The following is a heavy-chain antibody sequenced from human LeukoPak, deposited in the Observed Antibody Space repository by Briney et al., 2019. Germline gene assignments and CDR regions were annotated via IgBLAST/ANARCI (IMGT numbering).Heavy chain of an antibody. CDR1: GFTFSSDV. D-gene: IGHD3-10*01. V-gene: IGHV3-23*01. CDR3: ARDEFGPLEVTMHYYYYGMDV. J-gene: IGHJ6*02. CDR2: ISGSGGST. Sequence: GGSLRLSCVASGFTFSSDVMSWVRQAPGKGLEWVSGISGSGGSTYYADSVKGRFTISRDNSKNTLYLQMNSLRAEDTAVYYCARDEFGPLEVTMHYYYYGMDVWGQGTTVTVSS.